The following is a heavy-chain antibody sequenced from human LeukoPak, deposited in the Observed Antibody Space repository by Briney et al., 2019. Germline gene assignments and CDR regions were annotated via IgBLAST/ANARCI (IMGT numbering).Heavy chain of an antibody. CDR3: ARGGRGSAAVVAPRSFDI. CDR2: ISSSSSYI. CDR1: GFTFSSYS. Sequence: GGSLRLSCAASGFTFSSYSMNWVRQAPGKGLEWVSSISSSSSYIYYADSVKGRFTISRDNAKNPLYLQMNSLRAEDTSVYYCARGGRGSAAVVAPRSFDIWGQGTMVTVSS. J-gene: IGHJ3*02. V-gene: IGHV3-21*01. D-gene: IGHD3-22*01.